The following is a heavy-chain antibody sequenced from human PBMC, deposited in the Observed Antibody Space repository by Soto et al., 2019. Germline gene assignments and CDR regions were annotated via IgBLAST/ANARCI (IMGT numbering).Heavy chain of an antibody. CDR3: AGERDDSYWSTAENFQY. V-gene: IGHV1-18*01. CDR2: INTYNGNT. J-gene: IGHJ1*01. CDR1: GYTFPDYG. D-gene: IGHD2-21*01. Sequence: QVQLVQSGAEVKKPGASVKVSCKASGYTFPDYGIHWVRQAPGQGLEWMGWINTYNGNTKYSQKLQGRVTITRDTSTGSAYIEVLSQSFDDTALYYCAGERDDSYWSTAENFQYWGQGTLVTVSS.